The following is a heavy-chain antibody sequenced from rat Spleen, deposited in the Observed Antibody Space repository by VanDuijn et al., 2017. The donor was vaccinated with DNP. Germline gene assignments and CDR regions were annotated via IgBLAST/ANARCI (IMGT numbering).Heavy chain of an antibody. Sequence: EVQLVESGGGLVQSGRSLKLSCAASGFTFSDHNMAWVRQVPKKGLEWVASSSYDGSRVHYRDSVKGQFTISRDNAQNTLYLQVDSLRSEDTATYYCATHLHTYLGSYFDYWGQGVMVTVSS. V-gene: IGHV5-7*01. J-gene: IGHJ2*01. D-gene: IGHD2-1*01. CDR2: SSYDGSRV. CDR1: GFTFSDHN. CDR3: ATHLHTYLGSYFDY.